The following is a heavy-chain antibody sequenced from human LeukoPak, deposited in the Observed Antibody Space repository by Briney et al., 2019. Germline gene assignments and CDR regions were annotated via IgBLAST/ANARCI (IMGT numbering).Heavy chain of an antibody. CDR1: GGSISSSSYY. Sequence: PSETLSLTCTVSGGSISSSSYYWGWIRQPPGKGLEWIGEINHSGSTNYNPSLKSRVTISVDTSKNQFSLKLSSVTAADTAVYYCARLRRSGYYYLGFDYWGQGTLVTVSS. V-gene: IGHV4-39*07. CDR2: INHSGST. D-gene: IGHD3-22*01. J-gene: IGHJ4*02. CDR3: ARLRRSGYYYLGFDY.